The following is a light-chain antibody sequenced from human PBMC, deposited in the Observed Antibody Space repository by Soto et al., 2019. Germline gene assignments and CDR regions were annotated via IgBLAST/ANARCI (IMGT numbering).Light chain of an antibody. CDR2: GTS. Sequence: EIMLTQSPGTLCLSPGERATLSCRASQSVSSSHLAWYQQKPGQAPRLLIYGTSSRATGIPDRFSGSGSGTDFTLTISRLEPEDFAVYYCQQYGSSPWTFGQGTKVEIK. CDR1: QSVSSSH. CDR3: QQYGSSPWT. V-gene: IGKV3-20*01. J-gene: IGKJ1*01.